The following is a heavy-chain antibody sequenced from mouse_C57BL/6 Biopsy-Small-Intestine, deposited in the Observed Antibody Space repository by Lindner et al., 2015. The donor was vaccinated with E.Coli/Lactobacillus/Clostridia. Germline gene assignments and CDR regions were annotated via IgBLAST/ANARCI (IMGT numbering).Heavy chain of an antibody. V-gene: IGHV1-82*01. J-gene: IGHJ2*01. Sequence: VQLQESGPELVKPGASVKISCKASGYAFSNSWMNWVKQRPGKGLEWIGRIFPGDGDTNYNAKFKDKATLTADKSSSTAYMQLNSLTSEDSAVYFCAEYDYDAGVFDYWGQGTTLTVSS. CDR2: IFPGDGDT. CDR1: GYAFSNSW. D-gene: IGHD2-4*01. CDR3: AEYDYDAGVFDY.